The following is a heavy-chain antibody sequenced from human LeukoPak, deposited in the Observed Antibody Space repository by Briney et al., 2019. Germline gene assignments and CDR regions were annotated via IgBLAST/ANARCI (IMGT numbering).Heavy chain of an antibody. CDR3: ARDPFGSSLDY. Sequence: PSETLPLTCTVSGGSVTSYYCNWIRQPAGKGLEWIGRIYSSGDTNYNPSLKSRITMSVDTSKNQFSLNLSSVTAADTAVYYCARDPFGSSLDYWGQGTLVTVSS. CDR1: GGSVTSYY. CDR2: IYSSGDT. D-gene: IGHD1-26*01. J-gene: IGHJ4*02. V-gene: IGHV4-4*07.